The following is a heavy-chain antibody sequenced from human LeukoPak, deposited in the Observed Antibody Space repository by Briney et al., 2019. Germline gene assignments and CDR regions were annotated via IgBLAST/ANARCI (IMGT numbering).Heavy chain of an antibody. CDR2: IHYSGST. CDR1: GDSIKSDDYY. V-gene: IGHV4-30-4*01. J-gene: IGHJ5*02. Sequence: SETLSLTCTVSGDSIKSDDYYWSWIRQPPGKGLEWIGYIHYSGSTDYNSSLKSRGTISVDTSKNQFSLKLSSVTAADTAVYYCARAVSFVGNWFDPWGQGTLVTVSS. D-gene: IGHD4-11*01. CDR3: ARAVSFVGNWFDP.